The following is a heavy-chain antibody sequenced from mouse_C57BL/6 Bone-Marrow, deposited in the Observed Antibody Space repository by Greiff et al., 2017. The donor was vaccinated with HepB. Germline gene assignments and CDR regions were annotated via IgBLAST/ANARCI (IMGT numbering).Heavy chain of an antibody. D-gene: IGHD3-2*02. CDR2: ISNDGSN. CDR1: GYSITSGYY. CDR3: ARGLRSQATSY. V-gene: IGHV3-6*01. Sequence: EVKLMESGPGLVKPSQSLSLTCSVTGYSITSGYYWNWIRQRPGNKLEWMGYISNDGSNNYNPSLKNRISITRDTSKNQFFLKLNSVTTEDTATYYCARGLRSQATSYWGQGTTLTVSS. J-gene: IGHJ2*01.